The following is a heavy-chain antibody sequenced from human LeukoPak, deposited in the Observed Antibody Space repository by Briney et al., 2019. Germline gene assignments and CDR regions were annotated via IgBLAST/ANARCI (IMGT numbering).Heavy chain of an antibody. Sequence: SQTLSLTCAISGDSVSSNNGAWNWIRQSPSRGLEWLGRTYYRSKWYNDYAESLISRITISPVTSKNQFSLQLYSVTPEDTAVYYCASDVGTTGWHTFDYWGQGTLVTVSS. D-gene: IGHD3-9*01. CDR1: GDSVSSNNGA. V-gene: IGHV6-1*01. CDR3: ASDVGTTGWHTFDY. J-gene: IGHJ4*02. CDR2: TYYRSKWYN.